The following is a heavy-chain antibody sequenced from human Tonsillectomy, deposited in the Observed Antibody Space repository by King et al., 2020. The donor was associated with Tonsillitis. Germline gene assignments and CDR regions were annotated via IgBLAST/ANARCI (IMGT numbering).Heavy chain of an antibody. CDR3: TRESPAAGYYYDSSGYSSPFDY. V-gene: IGHV3-49*04. CDR2: IRSKAYGGTT. Sequence: VQLVESGGGLVQPGRSLRLSCTASGFTFGDYAMSWVRQAPGKGLEWVGFIRSKAYGGTTEYAASVKGRFTISRDDSKSIAYLQMNSLKTEDTAVYYCTRESPAAGYYYDSSGYSSPFDYWGQGTLVTVSS. J-gene: IGHJ4*02. CDR1: GFTFGDYA. D-gene: IGHD3-22*01.